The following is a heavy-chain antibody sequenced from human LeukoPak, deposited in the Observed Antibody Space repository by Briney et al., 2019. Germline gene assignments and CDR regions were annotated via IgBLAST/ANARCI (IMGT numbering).Heavy chain of an antibody. J-gene: IGHJ4*02. CDR1: GFTFSSYG. V-gene: IGHV3-30*18. Sequence: PGGSLRLSCAASGFTFSSYGMHWVRQAPGKGLEWVAVISYDGSNKYYADSVKGRFTISRDNSKNTLYLQMNSLRAADTAVYYCAKAYSTTWYLDNWGRGTLVTVSS. CDR3: AKAYSTTWYLDN. CDR2: ISYDGSNK. D-gene: IGHD6-13*01.